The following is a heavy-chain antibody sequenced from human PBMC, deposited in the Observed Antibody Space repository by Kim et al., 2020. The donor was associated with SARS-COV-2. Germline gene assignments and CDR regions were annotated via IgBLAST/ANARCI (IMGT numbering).Heavy chain of an antibody. Sequence: YNPSLRSRVTMSVDTSKNQFSLKLSSVTAADTAVYYCARVGADTAMVLDYWGQGTLVTVSS. J-gene: IGHJ4*02. CDR3: ARVGADTAMVLDY. V-gene: IGHV4-4*07. D-gene: IGHD5-18*01.